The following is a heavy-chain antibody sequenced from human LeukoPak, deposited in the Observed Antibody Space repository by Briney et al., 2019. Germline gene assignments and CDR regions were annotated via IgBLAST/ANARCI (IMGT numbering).Heavy chain of an antibody. J-gene: IGHJ4*02. V-gene: IGHV3-21*01. D-gene: IGHD5-18*01. CDR2: ISSSSSYI. Sequence: PGGSLRLSCAASGFTFSSYSMNWVRQAPGKGLEWVSSISSSSSYIYYADSVKGRFTISRDNAKNSLYLQMNSLRAEDTAVYYCARAAAYSYGLVDYWGQGTLVTVSS. CDR1: GFTFSSYS. CDR3: ARAAAYSYGLVDY.